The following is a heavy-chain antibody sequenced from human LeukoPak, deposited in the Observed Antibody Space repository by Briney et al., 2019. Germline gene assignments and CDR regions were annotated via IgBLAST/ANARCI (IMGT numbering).Heavy chain of an antibody. CDR1: GFTFSSYS. CDR2: ISSSSSYI. V-gene: IGHV3-21*01. D-gene: IGHD5-24*01. J-gene: IGHJ4*02. CDR3: ARDPRAGFDY. Sequence: GGSLRLSCAASGFTFSSYSMNWVRQAPGKGLEWVSSISSSSSYIYYADSVKGRFTISRDNAKNSLCLQMNSLRAEDTAVYYCARDPRAGFDYWGQGTLVTVSS.